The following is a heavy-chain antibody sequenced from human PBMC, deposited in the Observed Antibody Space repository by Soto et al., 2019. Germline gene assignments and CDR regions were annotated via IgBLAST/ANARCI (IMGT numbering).Heavy chain of an antibody. CDR1: GGSISSYY. CDR2: IYYSGNT. Sequence: SETLSLTCTVSGGSISSYYWIWIRQPPGKGLEWIGYIYYSGNTNYNPSLKSRVTISVDTSKNQFSLKLSSVTAADTAVYYCARDLYLDSLEPWGQGTLVTVSS. CDR3: ARDLYLDSLEP. J-gene: IGHJ5*02. V-gene: IGHV4-59*01. D-gene: IGHD1-1*01.